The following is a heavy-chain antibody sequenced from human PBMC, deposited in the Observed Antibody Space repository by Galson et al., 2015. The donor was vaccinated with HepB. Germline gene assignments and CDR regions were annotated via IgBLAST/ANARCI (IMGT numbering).Heavy chain of an antibody. CDR2: ISYDGSNK. CDR1: GFTFSSYA. V-gene: IGHV3-30-3*01. Sequence: SLRLSCAASGFTFSSYAMHWVRQAPGKGLEWVAVISYDGSNKYYADSVKGRFTISRDNSKNTLYLQMNSLRAEDTAVYYCLRSSSWYVYWGQGTLVTVSS. J-gene: IGHJ4*02. CDR3: LRSSSWYVY. D-gene: IGHD6-13*01.